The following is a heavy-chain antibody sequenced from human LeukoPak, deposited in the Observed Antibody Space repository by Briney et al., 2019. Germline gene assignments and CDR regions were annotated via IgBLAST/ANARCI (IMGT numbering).Heavy chain of an antibody. D-gene: IGHD6-13*01. J-gene: IGHJ4*02. Sequence: GESLKISCKVSGCSFASYWIGWVRQMPGKGLEWMGIIYPGDSDTRYSPSFQGQVTISADKSISTAYLQWSSLKASDTAMCYCARLLIAAAGGFDYWGQATLVTVSS. V-gene: IGHV5-51*01. CDR1: GCSFASYW. CDR3: ARLLIAAAGGFDY. CDR2: IYPGDSDT.